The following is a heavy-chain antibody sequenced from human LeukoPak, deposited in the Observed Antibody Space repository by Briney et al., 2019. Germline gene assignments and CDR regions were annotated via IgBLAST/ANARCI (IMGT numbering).Heavy chain of an antibody. J-gene: IGHJ4*02. CDR1: GFTFSSYG. Sequence: PGRSLRLSCASSGFTFSSYGMHWVRQAPGKGLEWVAVIWYDGSNKYYADSVKGRFTISRDNPKNTLYLQMNSLRAEDTAVYYCASDYYDSSGYYYGGHDYWGQGTLVTVSS. D-gene: IGHD3-22*01. V-gene: IGHV3-33*01. CDR2: IWYDGSNK. CDR3: ASDYYDSSGYYYGGHDY.